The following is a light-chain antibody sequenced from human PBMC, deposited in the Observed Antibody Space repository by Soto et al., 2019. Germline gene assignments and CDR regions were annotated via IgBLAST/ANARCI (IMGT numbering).Light chain of an antibody. V-gene: IGKV3-15*01. CDR2: GAS. Sequence: EIVMTQSPATRSVSPGERATLSCRASQGVSSNYLAWYQQKPGQAPRLLIYGASTRATGIPARFSGSGSGTEFTLTISSLQSEDFAVYYCQQYSNWPPLTFGGGTKVEIK. CDR3: QQYSNWPPLT. J-gene: IGKJ4*01. CDR1: QGVSSN.